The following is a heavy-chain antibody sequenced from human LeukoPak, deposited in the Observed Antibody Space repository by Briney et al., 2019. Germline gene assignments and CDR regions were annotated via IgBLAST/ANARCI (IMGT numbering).Heavy chain of an antibody. V-gene: IGHV3-23*01. CDR1: GFTFSSYA. Sequence: GGSLRLSCAASGFTFSSYAMSWVRQAPGKGLEWVSAISGSGGSTYYADSVKGRFTISRDNSKNTLYLQMNSLRAEDTAVYYCAKDQEYCSGGGCPSDWYFDLWGRGTLVTVSS. CDR2: ISGSGGST. CDR3: AKDQEYCSGGGCPSDWYFDL. D-gene: IGHD2-15*01. J-gene: IGHJ2*01.